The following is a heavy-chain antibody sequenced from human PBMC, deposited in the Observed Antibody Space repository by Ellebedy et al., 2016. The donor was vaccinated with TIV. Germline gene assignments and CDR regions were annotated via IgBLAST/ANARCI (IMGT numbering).Heavy chain of an antibody. V-gene: IGHV3-13*01. D-gene: IGHD1-14*01. CDR3: VRGGAAPHNRYFDF. Sequence: GESLKISCAASGFTFRIYAMHWVRQSIGKGLEWVSAFGSGGDAYYPASVKGRFTISRENAKNSVYLQMNSLRVGDTAVHYCVRGGAAPHNRYFDFWGRGTLVTVSS. CDR1: GFTFRIYA. CDR2: FGSGGDA. J-gene: IGHJ2*01.